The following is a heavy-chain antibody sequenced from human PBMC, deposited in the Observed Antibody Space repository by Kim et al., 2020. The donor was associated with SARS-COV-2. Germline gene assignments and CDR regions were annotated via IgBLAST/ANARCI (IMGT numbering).Heavy chain of an antibody. J-gene: IGHJ4*02. Sequence: GGRTPSAQKFQGRVTVTTDTSTSTVYMNLGSLRSEDTAVYYCARVLSLVVWDHWGQGTLVTVSA. CDR3: ARVLSLVVWDH. CDR2: GGRT. D-gene: IGHD2-15*01. V-gene: IGHV1-46*01.